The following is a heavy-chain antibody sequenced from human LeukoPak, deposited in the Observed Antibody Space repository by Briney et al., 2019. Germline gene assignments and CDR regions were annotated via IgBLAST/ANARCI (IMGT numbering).Heavy chain of an antibody. Sequence: ASVKVSCKASVYTFTSYYMHWVRQAPGQGLEWMGIINPSGGSTSYAQKFQGRVTMTRDTSTSTVYMELSSLRSEDTAVYHCARGGTTDYSMDVWGQGTTVTVSS. CDR1: VYTFTSYY. CDR2: INPSGGST. D-gene: IGHD1-1*01. CDR3: ARGGTTDYSMDV. J-gene: IGHJ6*02. V-gene: IGHV1-46*01.